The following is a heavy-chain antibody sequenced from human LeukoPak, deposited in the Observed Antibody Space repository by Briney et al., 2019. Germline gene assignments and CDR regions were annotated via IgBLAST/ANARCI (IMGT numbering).Heavy chain of an antibody. CDR1: GYTFTSYD. Sequence: ASVKVSCKASGYTFTSYDISWVRQATGQGLEWMGWMNPNSGNTGYAQKFQGRVTMTRNTSISTAYMELSSLRSEDTAVYYCARDNYDILTGYSWFDPWGQGTLVTVSS. CDR3: ARDNYDILTGYSWFDP. V-gene: IGHV1-8*01. D-gene: IGHD3-9*01. CDR2: MNPNSGNT. J-gene: IGHJ5*02.